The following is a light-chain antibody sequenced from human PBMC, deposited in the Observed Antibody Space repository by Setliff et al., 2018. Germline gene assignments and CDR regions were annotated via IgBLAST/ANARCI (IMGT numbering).Light chain of an antibody. CDR3: SSYTSSSTVV. J-gene: IGLJ2*01. Sequence: QSALTQPPSASGSPGQSVTISCTGTNSDVGGYSYVSRYQQRPGKAPKLLIYEVSKRPSGVPDRFSGSKSGNTASLTASGLQAEDEADYYCSSYTSSSTVVFGGGTKVTVL. CDR1: NSDVGGYSY. V-gene: IGLV2-8*01. CDR2: EVS.